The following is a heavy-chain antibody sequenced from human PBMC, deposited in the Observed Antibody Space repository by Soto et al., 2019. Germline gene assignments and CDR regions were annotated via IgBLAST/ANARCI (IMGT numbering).Heavy chain of an antibody. CDR2: IYWDDDK. CDR1: GFSLSTSGVG. J-gene: IGHJ3*02. D-gene: IGHD2-15*01. CDR3: AHRGDLGYCSGGSCSYAFDI. V-gene: IGHV2-5*02. Sequence: QITLKESGPTLVKPTQTLTLTCTFSGFSLSTSGVGVGWIRQPPGKALEWLALIYWDDDKRYSPSLKSRLTITKDTSKNRVVLRMTNMDSVDTATYYCAHRGDLGYCSGGSCSYAFDIWGQGTMVTVSS.